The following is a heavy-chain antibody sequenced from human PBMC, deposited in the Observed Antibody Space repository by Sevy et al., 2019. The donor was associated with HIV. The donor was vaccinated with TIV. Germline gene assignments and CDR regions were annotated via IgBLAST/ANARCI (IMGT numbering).Heavy chain of an antibody. V-gene: IGHV3-7*04. CDR1: GFGFSGTW. CDR3: AKDRGWKTFDY. Sequence: GSLRLSCAASGFGFSGTWMNWVRQAPGKGLEWVAIISPEGSRIDYADSVKGRLIISRVNANSSVSLQMNSLRVEDMGVYYCAKDRGWKTFDYWGQGALVTVSS. D-gene: IGHD3-10*01. J-gene: IGHJ4*02. CDR2: ISPEGSRI.